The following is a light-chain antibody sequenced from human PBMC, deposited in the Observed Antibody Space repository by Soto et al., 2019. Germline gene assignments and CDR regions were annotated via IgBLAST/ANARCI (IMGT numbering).Light chain of an antibody. Sequence: DIVMTQSPLSLPVTPGEPASISCRSSQSLLHSNGYNYLDWYLQKPGQSPQPLIYLGSNRATGVPDRFSGRGSGTEFTLNISRLQTEDVGVYYCLHSIRYPEAFGQGTKVEIK. CDR1: QSLLHSNGYNY. CDR2: LGS. CDR3: LHSIRYPEA. V-gene: IGKV2-28*01. J-gene: IGKJ1*01.